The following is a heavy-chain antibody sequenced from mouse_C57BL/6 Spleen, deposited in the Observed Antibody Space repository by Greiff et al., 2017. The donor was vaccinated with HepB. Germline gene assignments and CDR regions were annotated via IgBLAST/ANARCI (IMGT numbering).Heavy chain of an antibody. V-gene: IGHV3-6*01. Sequence: DVKLVESGPGLVKPSQSLSLTCSVTGYSITSGYYWNWIRQFPGNKLEWMGYISYDGSNNYNPSLKNRISITRDTSKNQFFLKLNSVTTEDTATYYCASPLLWGQGTLVTVSA. CDR2: ISYDGSN. J-gene: IGHJ3*01. CDR1: GYSITSGYY. CDR3: ASPLL. D-gene: IGHD2-1*01.